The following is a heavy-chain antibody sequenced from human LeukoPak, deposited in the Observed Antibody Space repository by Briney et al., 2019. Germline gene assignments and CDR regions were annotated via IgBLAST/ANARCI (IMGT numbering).Heavy chain of an antibody. D-gene: IGHD6-19*01. CDR2: ISYDGSTK. CDR1: GFTFRTYA. J-gene: IGHJ4*02. CDR3: ARAHAEQWLVSAL. Sequence: AGRSLRLSCAAPGFTFRTYAMHWVRQAPGKGLEWVAVISYDGSTKYYADSVKGRSTISRDNSNNALSLQMNSLRAEDTAVYYCARAHAEQWLVSALWGQGTLVTVSS. V-gene: IGHV3-30-3*01.